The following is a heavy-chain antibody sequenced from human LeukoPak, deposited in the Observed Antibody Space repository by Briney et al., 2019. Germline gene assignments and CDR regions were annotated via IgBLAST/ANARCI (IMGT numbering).Heavy chain of an antibody. V-gene: IGHV1-69*13. J-gene: IGHJ6*02. CDR1: GGTFSSYA. CDR2: IIPIFGTA. CDR3: AGSGMMAGTQTPNYYYYGMDA. D-gene: IGHD3-10*01. Sequence: SVKVSCKASGGTFSSYAISWVRQAPGQGLEWMGGIIPIFGTANYAQKFQGRVTITADESTSTAYMELSSLRSEDTAVYYCAGSGMMAGTQTPNYYYYGMDAWGQGTTVTVSS.